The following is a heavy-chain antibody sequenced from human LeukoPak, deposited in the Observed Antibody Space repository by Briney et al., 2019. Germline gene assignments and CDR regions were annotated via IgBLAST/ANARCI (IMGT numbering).Heavy chain of an antibody. V-gene: IGHV1-2*02. CDR2: INPNSGGT. CDR1: GYTFTGYY. Sequence: ASVNVSCKASGYTFTGYYMHWVRQAPGQGLEWMGWINPNSGGTNFAQKFQGRVTMTTDTSISTAYMELSRLRSDDTAMYYCARDRIAAARYGMDVWGQGTTVTVSS. D-gene: IGHD6-13*01. CDR3: ARDRIAAARYGMDV. J-gene: IGHJ6*02.